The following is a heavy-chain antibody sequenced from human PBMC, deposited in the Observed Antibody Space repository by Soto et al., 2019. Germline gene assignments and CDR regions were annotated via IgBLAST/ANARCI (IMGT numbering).Heavy chain of an antibody. CDR1: GFTFSGSA. V-gene: IGHV3-73*01. CDR3: SRQASDFWSGKPQYYMDV. Sequence: GGSLRLSCAASGFTFSGSAMHWVRQASGKGLEWVGRIRSKANNYATAYGASVKGRFTISRDDPKNTAYLRMNSLKTEDTAVYYCSRQASDFWSGKPQYYMDVWGKGTTVTVSS. J-gene: IGHJ6*03. D-gene: IGHD3-3*01. CDR2: IRSKANNYAT.